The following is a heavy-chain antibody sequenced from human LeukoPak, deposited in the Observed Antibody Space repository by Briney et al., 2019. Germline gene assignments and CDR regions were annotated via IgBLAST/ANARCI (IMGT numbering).Heavy chain of an antibody. CDR1: GFIFSTYG. D-gene: IGHD3-16*01. CDR3: AKDSLADIDY. J-gene: IGHJ4*02. Sequence: GGSLRLSCAASGFIFSTYGMYWVRQAPGKGLEWVAFIRHDGSIKNYADSVKGRSTISRDNSKNTLYLQMNSLRAEDTTVYYCAKDSLADIDYWGQGTLVTVSS. V-gene: IGHV3-30*02. CDR2: IRHDGSIK.